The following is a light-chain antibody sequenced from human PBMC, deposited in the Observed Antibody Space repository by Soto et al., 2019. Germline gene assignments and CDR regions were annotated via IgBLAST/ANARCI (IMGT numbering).Light chain of an antibody. CDR1: QRVNNY. CDR3: QQSYITPWT. Sequence: DVQMTQSPSSLSASVGDRVTITCRASQRVNNYLNWYQQKPGKAPNLLIHAASSLQIGVPSRFGGSASGTNFTLAISALQAADFVTYYCQQSYITPWTFGQGTKLEIK. V-gene: IGKV1-39*01. J-gene: IGKJ1*01. CDR2: AAS.